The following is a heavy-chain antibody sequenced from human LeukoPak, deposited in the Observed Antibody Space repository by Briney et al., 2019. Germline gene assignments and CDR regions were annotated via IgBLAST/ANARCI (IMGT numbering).Heavy chain of an antibody. D-gene: IGHD3-22*01. CDR1: GFTFSDYH. Sequence: PGGSLGLSCAASGFTFSDYHMSWVRQAPGKGLEWVSGISGSGGSTYYADSVKGRFTISRDNSKNTLYLQMTSLRAEDTAVYYCAKDQVWIVVGSFDYWGQGTLVTVSS. V-gene: IGHV3-23*01. J-gene: IGHJ4*02. CDR3: AKDQVWIVVGSFDY. CDR2: ISGSGGST.